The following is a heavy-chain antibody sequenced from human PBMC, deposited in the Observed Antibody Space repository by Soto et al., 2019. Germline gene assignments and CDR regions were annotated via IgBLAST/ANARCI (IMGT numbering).Heavy chain of an antibody. J-gene: IGHJ5*02. Sequence: SETLSLTCSFSGDSVTSHYLTWIRQSPEKGLEWIGYMHYTGFSHYNPSLKSRLTISVDRSKNQFTLKLTSVTVADTAVYYCARGVVVVPALSNNWFDPWGQGTLVTVSS. V-gene: IGHV4-59*02. D-gene: IGHD2-2*01. CDR1: GDSVTSHY. CDR3: ARGVVVVPALSNNWFDP. CDR2: MHYTGFS.